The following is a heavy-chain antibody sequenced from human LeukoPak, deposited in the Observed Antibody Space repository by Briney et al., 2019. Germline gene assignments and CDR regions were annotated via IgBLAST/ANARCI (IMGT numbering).Heavy chain of an antibody. Sequence: ASVKVSCKASGGTFSSYAISWVRQAPGQGLEWMGGIIPIFGTANYAQKFQGRVTITTDESTSPAYMELSSLSSEDTAVYYCAFQGGSGSHPTYYYYMDVWGKGTTVTVSS. CDR1: GGTFSSYA. CDR2: IIPIFGTA. CDR3: AFQGGSGSHPTYYYYMDV. D-gene: IGHD3-10*01. V-gene: IGHV1-69*05. J-gene: IGHJ6*03.